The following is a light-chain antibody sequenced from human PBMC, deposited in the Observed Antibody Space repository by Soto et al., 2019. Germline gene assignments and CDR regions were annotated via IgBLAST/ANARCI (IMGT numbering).Light chain of an antibody. CDR3: QQYGDSPWT. Sequence: EIVLTQSPGILSLSPGERATLSCRASQSVSSSSLAWYQQKPGQAPRLLIYSTSNRATVIPDRFSGSGSGTDFTLTISRLEPEDFTVYHCQQYGDSPWTFGQGTKVEIK. V-gene: IGKV3-20*01. CDR1: QSVSSSS. J-gene: IGKJ1*01. CDR2: STS.